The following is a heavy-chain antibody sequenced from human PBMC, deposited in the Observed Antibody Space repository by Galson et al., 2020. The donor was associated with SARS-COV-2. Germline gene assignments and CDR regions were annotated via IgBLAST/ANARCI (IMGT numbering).Heavy chain of an antibody. V-gene: IGHV3-30*04. Sequence: SCAASGFTFSSYAMHWVRQAPGKGPEWVALIAYDGVNKFYADSVRGRFTISRDNSKSTLYLQMNSLRADDTAVYYCARDLTRNFDYWGQGTLVTVSS. CDR2: IAYDGVNK. J-gene: IGHJ4*02. CDR3: ARDLTRNFDY. CDR1: GFTFSSYA.